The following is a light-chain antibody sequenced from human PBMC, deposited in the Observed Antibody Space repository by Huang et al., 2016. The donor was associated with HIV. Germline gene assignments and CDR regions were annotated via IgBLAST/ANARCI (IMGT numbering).Light chain of an antibody. V-gene: IGKV1-39*01. CDR3: QQTYNTPWT. CDR2: GAS. J-gene: IGKJ1*01. CDR1: QNIRRY. Sequence: DIQMTQSPSSLSASVGDRVTITCRESQNIRRYLNWYEQKPGKGPNLLIYGASDLQSGAPSRLSGSGSGTDFTLTINSLQPEDFATYYCQQTYNTPWTFGQGTKVEFK.